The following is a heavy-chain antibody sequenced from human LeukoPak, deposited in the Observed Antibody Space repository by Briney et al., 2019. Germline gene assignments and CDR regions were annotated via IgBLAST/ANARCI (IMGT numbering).Heavy chain of an antibody. CDR2: MFDSENT. Sequence: SETLSLTCTVSGVSISSHYWSWIRQPPGKGLDWIGYMFDSENTKDNPSLKSRITLSADTSKNQFSLRLNSVTAADTAVYYCATIKRGSIFGYFDFWGQGILVTVSS. CDR3: ATIKRGSIFGYFDF. D-gene: IGHD5-18*01. V-gene: IGHV4-59*11. J-gene: IGHJ4*02. CDR1: GVSISSHY.